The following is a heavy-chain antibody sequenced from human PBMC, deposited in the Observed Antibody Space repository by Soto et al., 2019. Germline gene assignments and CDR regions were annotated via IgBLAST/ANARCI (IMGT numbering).Heavy chain of an antibody. Sequence: PSETLSLTCTVSGGSISSSSYYWGWIRQPPGKGLEWIGSICYSGSTYYNPSLKSRVTISVDTSKNQFSLKLSSVTAADTAVYYCARTLPGIAVAGVFNWFDPWGQGTLVTVSS. J-gene: IGHJ5*02. CDR1: GGSISSSSYY. V-gene: IGHV4-39*01. CDR3: ARTLPGIAVAGVFNWFDP. CDR2: ICYSGST. D-gene: IGHD6-19*01.